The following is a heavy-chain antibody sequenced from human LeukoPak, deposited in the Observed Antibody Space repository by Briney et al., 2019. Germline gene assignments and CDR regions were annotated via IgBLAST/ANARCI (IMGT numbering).Heavy chain of an antibody. CDR2: VSPGGYT. D-gene: IGHD2-21*01. Sequence: SENLSLTCAVSGVSIRYYYWSWIRQSPGKGLEWIGEVSPGGYTNYNPSLRSRAIIAEGTSESQLSLRLTSVTAADTAIYYCASIRCGLRQNKGYNHWAQGTLVTVSS. CDR3: ASIRCGLRQNKGYNH. V-gene: IGHV4-34*01. CDR1: GVSIRYYY. J-gene: IGHJ5*02.